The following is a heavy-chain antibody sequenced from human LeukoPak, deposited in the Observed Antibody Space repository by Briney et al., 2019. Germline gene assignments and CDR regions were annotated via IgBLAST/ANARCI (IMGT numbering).Heavy chain of an antibody. D-gene: IGHD6-19*01. Sequence: GESLKISCKGSGYSFTSYWIGWVRQMPGKGLEWKGIIYPGDSDTRYSPSFQGQVTISADKSISTAYLQWSSLKASDTAMYYCARRIIAVAGNPPLFYYYMDVWGKGTTVTVSS. CDR3: ARRIIAVAGNPPLFYYYMDV. J-gene: IGHJ6*03. CDR2: IYPGDSDT. CDR1: GYSFTSYW. V-gene: IGHV5-51*01.